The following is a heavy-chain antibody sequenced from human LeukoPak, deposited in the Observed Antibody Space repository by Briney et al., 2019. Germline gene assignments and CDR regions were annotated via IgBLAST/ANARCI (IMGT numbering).Heavy chain of an antibody. CDR2: IIPIFGTA. V-gene: IGHV1-69*05. Sequence: SVKVSCKASGGTFSSYAISRVRQAPGQGLEWMGGIIPIFGTANYAQKFQGRVTITTDESTSTAYMELSSLRSEDTAVYYCARDHSSGIQGLGDPWGQGTLVTVSS. J-gene: IGHJ5*02. CDR1: GGTFSSYA. CDR3: ARDHSSGIQGLGDP. D-gene: IGHD6-19*01.